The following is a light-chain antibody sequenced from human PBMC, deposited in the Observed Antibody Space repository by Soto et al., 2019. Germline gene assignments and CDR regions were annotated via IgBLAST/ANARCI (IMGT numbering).Light chain of an antibody. J-gene: IGKJ1*01. Sequence: EIVLAQSPGTLSLSPGESATLSCRASHSVSSSFLAWYQQKAGQAPRLLIYGASRRATGIPDRFSGSGSGTDFTLTISRLEPEDFAVYYCQQYVSSPWAFGQGTKVEI. CDR1: HSVSSSF. V-gene: IGKV3-20*01. CDR2: GAS. CDR3: QQYVSSPWA.